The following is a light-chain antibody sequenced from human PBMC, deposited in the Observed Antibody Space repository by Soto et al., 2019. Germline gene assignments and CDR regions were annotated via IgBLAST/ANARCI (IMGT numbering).Light chain of an antibody. CDR2: DAS. CDR3: QQYNSYWGT. J-gene: IGKJ1*01. Sequence: DLQMTQSPSSVSASVGDRVTITCRASQSISSWLAWYLQIQGKAPKLLIYDASSLESGVPSRFSGSGSGTEFTLTISSLQPDDFASYYCQQYNSYWGTFGQGTKVDI. V-gene: IGKV1-5*01. CDR1: QSISSW.